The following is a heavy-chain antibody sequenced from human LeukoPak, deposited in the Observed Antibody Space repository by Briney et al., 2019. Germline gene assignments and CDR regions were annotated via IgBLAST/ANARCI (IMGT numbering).Heavy chain of an antibody. CDR1: GFTFSSYS. D-gene: IGHD2-2*01. J-gene: IGHJ5*02. CDR2: ISSSSSYI. Sequence: PGGSLRLSCAAPGFTFSSYSMNWVRQAPGEGLEWVSSISSSSSYIYYADSVKGRFTISRDNAKNSLYLQMNSLRAEDTAVYYCASSGGYCSSTSCYDWFDPWGQGTLVTVSS. CDR3: ASSGGYCSSTSCYDWFDP. V-gene: IGHV3-21*01.